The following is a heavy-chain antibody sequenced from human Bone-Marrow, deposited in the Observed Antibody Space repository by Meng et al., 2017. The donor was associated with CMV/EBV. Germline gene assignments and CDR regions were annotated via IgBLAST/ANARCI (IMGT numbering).Heavy chain of an antibody. CDR1: GFTFSSYA. V-gene: IGHV3-30*04. D-gene: IGHD5-18*01. Sequence: GESLKISCAASGFTFSSYAMHWVRQAPGKGLEWVAVISYDGSNKYYADSVKGRFTISRDNSKNTLYLQMNSLRAEDTAVYYCARKSSGYSYDRWGQGTLVTVSS. CDR3: ARKSSGYSYDR. J-gene: IGHJ5*02. CDR2: ISYDGSNK.